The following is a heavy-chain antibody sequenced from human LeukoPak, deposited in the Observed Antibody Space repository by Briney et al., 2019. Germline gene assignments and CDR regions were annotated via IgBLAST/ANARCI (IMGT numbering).Heavy chain of an antibody. CDR1: GFTFSSYG. V-gene: IGHV3-33*01. J-gene: IGHJ6*02. CDR3: ARDPYGMDV. Sequence: GGSLRLSCAASGFTFSSYGMQWVRQAPGKGLEWVAVIWNDGSNKYYADSVKGRFTISRDNSKNTLYLQMNSLRAEDTAVYYCARDPYGMDVWGQGTTVTVSS. CDR2: IWNDGSNK.